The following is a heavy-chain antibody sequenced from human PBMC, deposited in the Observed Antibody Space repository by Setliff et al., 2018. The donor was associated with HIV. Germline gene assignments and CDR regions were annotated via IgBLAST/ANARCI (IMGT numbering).Heavy chain of an antibody. CDR3: VRGPQFRPH. CDR1: GFTFSDYA. V-gene: IGHV3-7*04. J-gene: IGHJ4*02. Sequence: PGGSLRLSCAASGFTFSDYAMTWVRQAPGKGLEWVANIKQDGSERSYVDSVKGRFTISRDNTRSTLYLQMNRLRVEDTAVYYCVRGPQFRPHWGQGTLVTVSS. CDR2: IKQDGSER.